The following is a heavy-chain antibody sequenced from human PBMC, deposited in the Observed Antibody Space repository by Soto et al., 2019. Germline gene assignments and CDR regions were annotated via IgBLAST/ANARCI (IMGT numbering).Heavy chain of an antibody. CDR1: GGSISSSSYY. CDR2: IYYSGST. D-gene: IGHD2-15*01. J-gene: IGHJ5*02. Sequence: QLQLQESGPGLVKPSETLSLTCTVSGGSISSSSYYWGWIRQPPGKGLEWIGSIYYSGSTYYNPYLKSRFTISVDTSKNQCSLKLSSVTAADTAVYYCARHPLCDGGSCYSKWFDPWGQGTLVTVSS. CDR3: ARHPLCDGGSCYSKWFDP. V-gene: IGHV4-39*01.